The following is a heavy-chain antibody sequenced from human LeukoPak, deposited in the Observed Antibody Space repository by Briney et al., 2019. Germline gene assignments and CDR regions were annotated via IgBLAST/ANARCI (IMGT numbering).Heavy chain of an antibody. D-gene: IGHD5-24*01. CDR1: GGSISSYY. Sequence: SETLSLTCTVSGGSISSYYWSWIRQPPGKGLEWIGYIYYGGSTNYNPSLKSRVTISVDTSKNQFSLKLSSVTAADTAVYYCARGGDGDYFDYWGQGTLVTVSS. V-gene: IGHV4-59*01. CDR3: ARGGDGDYFDY. J-gene: IGHJ4*02. CDR2: IYYGGST.